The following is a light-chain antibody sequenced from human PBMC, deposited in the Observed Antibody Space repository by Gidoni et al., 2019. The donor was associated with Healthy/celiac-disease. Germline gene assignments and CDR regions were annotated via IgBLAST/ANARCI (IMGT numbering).Light chain of an antibody. Sequence: DIVMTQSPDSLAVSLGERATINCKSSQSVLYSSNNKNYLAWYQQKPGQPPKLLIYWASTRESGVPDRFSGSGSGTDFTLTISSLQAADVAVYSCQQYYSTPWTFGQGTKVEIK. CDR3: QQYYSTPWT. J-gene: IGKJ1*01. V-gene: IGKV4-1*01. CDR1: QSVLYSSNNKNY. CDR2: WAS.